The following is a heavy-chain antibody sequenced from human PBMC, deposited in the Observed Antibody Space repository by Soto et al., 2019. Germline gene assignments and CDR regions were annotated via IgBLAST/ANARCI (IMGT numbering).Heavy chain of an antibody. CDR1: GFTFSSCS. J-gene: IGHJ3*02. D-gene: IGHD3-9*01. V-gene: IGHV3-21*01. CDR2: ISSSSSYI. CDR3: ARDWLPNDAFDI. Sequence: GGSLRLSCAASGFTFSSCSMNWVRQAPGKGLEWVSSISSSSSYIYYADSVKGRFTISRDNAKNSLYLQMNSLRAEDTAVYYCARDWLPNDAFDIWGQGTMVTVSS.